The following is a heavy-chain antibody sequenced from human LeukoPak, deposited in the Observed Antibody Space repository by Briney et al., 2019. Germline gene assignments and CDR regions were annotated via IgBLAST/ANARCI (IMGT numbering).Heavy chain of an antibody. Sequence: SETLSLTCTVSGGSISGYYWSWIRQPPGKGLEWIGYISYSGSTNYNPSLKSRVTISVDTSKNQFSLKLSSVTAADTAVYYCARRRDAFDIWGQGTMVTVSS. CDR3: ARRRDAFDI. J-gene: IGHJ3*02. V-gene: IGHV4-59*08. CDR2: ISYSGST. CDR1: GGSISGYY.